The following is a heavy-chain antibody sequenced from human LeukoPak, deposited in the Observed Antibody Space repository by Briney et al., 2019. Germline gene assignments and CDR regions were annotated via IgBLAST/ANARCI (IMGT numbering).Heavy chain of an antibody. J-gene: IGHJ4*02. Sequence: GASVKVSCKASGGTFSSYAISWVRQAPGQGLEWMGGIIPIFGTANYAQKFQGRVTITADESTSTAYMELSSLRSEDTAVYYCAREKDGYNYILDYWGQGTLVTVSS. CDR1: GGTFSSYA. D-gene: IGHD5-24*01. V-gene: IGHV1-69*13. CDR2: IIPIFGTA. CDR3: AREKDGYNYILDY.